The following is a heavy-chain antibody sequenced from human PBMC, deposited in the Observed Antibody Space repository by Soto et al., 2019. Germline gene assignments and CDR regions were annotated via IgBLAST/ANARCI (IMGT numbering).Heavy chain of an antibody. CDR2: MNPNSGNT. D-gene: IGHD3-10*01. CDR3: ARGLFTMVRGVIITEDAFDI. J-gene: IGHJ3*02. CDR1: GYTFTSYD. Sequence: ALVKVSCKASGYTFTSYDINWVRQATGQGLEWMGWMNPNSGNTGYAQKFQGRVTMTRNTSISTAYMELSSLRSEDTAVYYCARGLFTMVRGVIITEDAFDIWGQGTMVTVSS. V-gene: IGHV1-8*01.